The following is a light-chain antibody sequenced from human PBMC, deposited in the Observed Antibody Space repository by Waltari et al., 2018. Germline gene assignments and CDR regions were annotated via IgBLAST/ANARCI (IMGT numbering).Light chain of an antibody. J-gene: IGKJ2*01. CDR3: QQRSNWPPGYT. CDR1: QSVSSY. V-gene: IGKV3-11*01. CDR2: DAS. Sequence: EIVLTQSPATLSLSPAARATLSCRASQSVSSYLAWYQQQPGQAPRLLIYDASNRATGIPARFSGSGSGTDFTLTISSLEPEDFAVYYCQQRSNWPPGYTFGQGTKLEIK.